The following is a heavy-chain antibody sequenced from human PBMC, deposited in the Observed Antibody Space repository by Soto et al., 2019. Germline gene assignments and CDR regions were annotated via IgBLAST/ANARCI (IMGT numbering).Heavy chain of an antibody. D-gene: IGHD5-12*01. J-gene: IGHJ3*02. CDR3: ARADVANGPDAFDI. CDR2: IYSGGST. CDR1: GFTVSSNY. Sequence: PGGSLRLSCAASGFTVSSNYMSWVRQAPGKGLEWVSVIYSGGSTYYADSVKGRFTISRDNSKNTLYLQMNSLRAEDTAVYYCARADVANGPDAFDIWGQGTMVTVSS. V-gene: IGHV3-66*01.